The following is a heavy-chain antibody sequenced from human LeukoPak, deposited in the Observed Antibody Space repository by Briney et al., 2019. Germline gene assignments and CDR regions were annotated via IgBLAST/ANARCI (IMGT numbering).Heavy chain of an antibody. J-gene: IGHJ6*03. V-gene: IGHV4-4*07. CDR3: ARWRAVAGLWDYMDV. CDR2: IYTSGST. D-gene: IGHD6-19*01. Sequence: SETLSLTCTVSGGSISSYYWSWIRQPAGKGLEWIGRIYTSGSTNYNPSLKSRVTISIDTSKNQFSLKLTSVTAADTAVYYCARWRAVAGLWDYMDVWDKGTTVTVSS. CDR1: GGSISSYY.